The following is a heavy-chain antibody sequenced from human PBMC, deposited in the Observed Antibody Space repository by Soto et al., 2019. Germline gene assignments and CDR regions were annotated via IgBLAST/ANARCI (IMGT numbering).Heavy chain of an antibody. CDR3: VRGYCTTSPCSGDFQF. V-gene: IGHV1-46*01. J-gene: IGHJ1*01. D-gene: IGHD2-15*01. Sequence: CKDSGHAYTGNFIHWVRHATRQGLEWMGMIHPSGDTGYAQKFRGRVTMTIDTSTTTAYMELRNLTSEDTAVYFSVRGYCTTSPCSGDFQFWGQGTLVSVSS. CDR1: GHAYTGNF. CDR2: IHPSGDT.